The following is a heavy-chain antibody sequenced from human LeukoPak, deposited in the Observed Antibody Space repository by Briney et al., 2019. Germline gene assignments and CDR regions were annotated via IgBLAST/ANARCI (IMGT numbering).Heavy chain of an antibody. J-gene: IGHJ4*02. CDR1: GFTFGSHG. D-gene: IGHD1-26*01. CDR3: AREPGSYYGFDY. Sequence: GGSLRLSCAASGFTFGSHGMHWVRQAPGKGLEWVAVIWYDGSNKYYADSVKGRFTISRDNSKNTLYLQMNSLRAEDTAVYYCAREPGSYYGFDYWGQGTLVTVSS. CDR2: IWYDGSNK. V-gene: IGHV3-33*01.